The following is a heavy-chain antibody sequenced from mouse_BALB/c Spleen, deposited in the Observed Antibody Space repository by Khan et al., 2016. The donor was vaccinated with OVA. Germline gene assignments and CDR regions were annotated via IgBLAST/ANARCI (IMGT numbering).Heavy chain of an antibody. J-gene: IGHJ3*01. CDR2: IYPGSGST. Sequence: QVQLQQPGPELVKPGASVKKSCKASGYTFTDYVINWVKQRTGQGLEWIGEIYPGSGSTYYNEKFKGKATLTADNSSNTAYMQLSSLTSEDSAVYLCAKNYASWCAYWGQGTLVTVAA. V-gene: IGHV1-77*01. CDR3: AKNYASWCAY. CDR1: GYTFTDYV.